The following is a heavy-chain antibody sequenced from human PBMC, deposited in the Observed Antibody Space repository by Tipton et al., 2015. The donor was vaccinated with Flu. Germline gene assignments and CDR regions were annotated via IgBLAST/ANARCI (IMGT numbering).Heavy chain of an antibody. V-gene: IGHV4-4*07. D-gene: IGHD6-19*01. CDR3: ARERRGGWPFYDAFDF. J-gene: IGHJ4*02. CDR1: GDSIRSDYY. Sequence: TLSLTCTISGDSIRSDYYWSWIRQPAGKGLEWIGRIYMGGRTNYNPSLKSRVTMSVDLFKNQISLRLSSVTAADTAVYYCARERRGGWPFYDAFDFWGQGISVIVSP. CDR2: IYMGGRT.